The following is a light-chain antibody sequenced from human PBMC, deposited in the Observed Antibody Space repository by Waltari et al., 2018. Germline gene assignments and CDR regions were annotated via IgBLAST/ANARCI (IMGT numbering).Light chain of an antibody. J-gene: IGLJ1*01. CDR3: SSYTRSSTYV. Sequence: GTYNRVSWYQQPPGTAPKLMIYEVSNRPSGVPDRFSGSKSGNTASLTISGLQADDEADYYCSSYTRSSTYVFGTGTKVTVL. CDR2: EVS. CDR1: GTYNR. V-gene: IGLV2-18*02.